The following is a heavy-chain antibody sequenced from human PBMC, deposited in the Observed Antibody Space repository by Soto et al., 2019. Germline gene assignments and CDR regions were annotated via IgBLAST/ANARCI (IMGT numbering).Heavy chain of an antibody. D-gene: IGHD3-9*01. CDR3: FFQAEAGIRNSLPVSAFLVNRSSDL. V-gene: IGHV4-31*02. Sequence: KGLEWIGYTYYSGSTYYNPSLKSRVSISVDTSKNQFSLKLSSVTAADTAVYYFFFQAEAGIRNSLPVSAFLVNRSSDL. CDR2: TYYSGST. J-gene: IGHJ2*01.